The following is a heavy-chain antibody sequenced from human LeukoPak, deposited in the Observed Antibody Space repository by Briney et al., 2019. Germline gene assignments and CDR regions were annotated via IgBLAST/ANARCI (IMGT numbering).Heavy chain of an antibody. Sequence: GGSLRLSCVVSGFTFSTNGMSWVRQAPGQGPEWVSAISFSGDRTYYADSVKGRFTISRDNSENTLYLQMNSLRAEDTALYYCAKPFYSSGWPAAFDIWGQGTMVTVSS. CDR1: GFTFSTNG. V-gene: IGHV3-23*01. CDR2: ISFSGDRT. CDR3: AKPFYSSGWPAAFDI. J-gene: IGHJ3*02. D-gene: IGHD6-19*01.